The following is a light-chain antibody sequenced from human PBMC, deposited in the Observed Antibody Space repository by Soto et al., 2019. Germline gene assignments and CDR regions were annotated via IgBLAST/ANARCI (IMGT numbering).Light chain of an antibody. CDR2: DVT. V-gene: IGLV2-14*03. J-gene: IGLJ1*01. CDR1: RSEVCGYNY. CDR3: SSYTTSNTRQIV. Sequence: QSVLTQPASVSGSPGQSITISCTGTRSEVCGYNYVSWYQHHPGKAPKLIIYDVTNRPSGVSNPFSGSKSGNTASLTISGLQPEDEADYYCSSYTTSNTRQIVFGTGTRSPS.